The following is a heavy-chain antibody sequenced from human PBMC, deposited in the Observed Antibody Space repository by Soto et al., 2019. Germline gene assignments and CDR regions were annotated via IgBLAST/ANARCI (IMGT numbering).Heavy chain of an antibody. CDR3: ARVTQLSIGIFGVPDHFDS. CDR2: INHGGRT. Sequence: PSETLSLTCAVYGGSFSGYYWSWIRQPPGKGLEWIGEINHGGRTQYNPSLKSRLTISSDTSKNQFSLRLRSVTAADTAVYYCARVTQLSIGIFGVPDHFDSWSQGTLVT. V-gene: IGHV4-34*01. J-gene: IGHJ4*02. CDR1: GGSFSGYY. D-gene: IGHD3-3*01.